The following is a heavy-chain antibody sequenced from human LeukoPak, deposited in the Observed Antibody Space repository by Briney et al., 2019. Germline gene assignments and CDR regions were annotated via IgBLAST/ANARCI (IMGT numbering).Heavy chain of an antibody. CDR3: ASGYDSSGYYPDY. CDR1: GGSFSGYY. J-gene: IGHJ4*02. CDR2: INHSGST. Sequence: SETLSLTCAVYGGSFSGYYWSWIRQPPGKGLEWIGEINHSGSTNYNPSLKSRVTISVDTSKNQFSLKLSSVTAADTAVNYCASGYDSSGYYPDYWGQGTLVTVSS. D-gene: IGHD3-22*01. V-gene: IGHV4-34*01.